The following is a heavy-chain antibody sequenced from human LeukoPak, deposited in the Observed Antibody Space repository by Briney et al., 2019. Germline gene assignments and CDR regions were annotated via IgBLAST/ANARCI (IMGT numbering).Heavy chain of an antibody. CDR2: IIPMFGAA. V-gene: IGHV1-69*06. J-gene: IGHJ4*02. CDR1: GGTFSSYS. D-gene: IGHD4-17*01. CDR3: ARERHEYGSFDY. Sequence: EASVKVSCKASGGTFSSYSISWVRQAPGQGLDWMGGIIPMFGAANYAQKFQGRVTITADKSTSTAYMDLSSLRSDDTAVYYCARERHEYGSFDYWGQGTLVTVSS.